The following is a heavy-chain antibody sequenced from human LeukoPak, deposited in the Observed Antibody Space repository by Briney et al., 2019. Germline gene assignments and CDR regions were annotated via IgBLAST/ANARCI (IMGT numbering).Heavy chain of an antibody. CDR2: IYYSGST. Sequence: SETLSLTCTVSGGSISSGGYYWSWIRQHPGKGLEWIGYIYYSGSTYYNPSLKSRVTISVDTSKNQFSLKLSSVTAADTAVYYCARTLRLGELSLTSWFDPWGQGTLVTVS. V-gene: IGHV4-31*03. J-gene: IGHJ5*02. D-gene: IGHD3-16*02. CDR1: GGSISSGGYY. CDR3: ARTLRLGELSLTSWFDP.